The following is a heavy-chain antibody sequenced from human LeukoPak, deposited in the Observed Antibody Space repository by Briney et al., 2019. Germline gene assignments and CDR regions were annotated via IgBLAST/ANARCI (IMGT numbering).Heavy chain of an antibody. Sequence: RSGGSLRLSCAASGFTFSSYGMHWVRQAPGKGLEWVAVIWYDGSNKYYADSVKGRFTISRDNSKNTLYLQMNSLRAEDTAVYYCARDRHSSPYDYWGQGTLVTVSS. CDR2: IWYDGSNK. J-gene: IGHJ4*02. V-gene: IGHV3-33*01. CDR3: ARDRHSSPYDY. D-gene: IGHD6-19*01. CDR1: GFTFSSYG.